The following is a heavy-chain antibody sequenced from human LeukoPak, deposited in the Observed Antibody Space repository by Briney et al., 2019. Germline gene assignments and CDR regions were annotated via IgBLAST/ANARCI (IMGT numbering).Heavy chain of an antibody. J-gene: IGHJ4*02. V-gene: IGHV3-33*01. CDR3: ARMYSRGWYYFDY. CDR2: IWYDGSNK. Sequence: PGGSLRLSCAASGFTFSSYGMHWVRQAPGKGLEWVAVIWYDGSNKYYADSVKGRFTISRDNSKNTLYLQMNSLRAEDTAVHYCARMYSRGWYYFDYWGQGTLVTVSS. CDR1: GFTFSSYG. D-gene: IGHD6-19*01.